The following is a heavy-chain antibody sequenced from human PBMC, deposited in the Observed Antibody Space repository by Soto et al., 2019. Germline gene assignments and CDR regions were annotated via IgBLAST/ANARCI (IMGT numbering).Heavy chain of an antibody. J-gene: IGHJ4*02. CDR1: GFNFNEYY. CDR3: ARLVSRRYFDS. V-gene: IGHV3-11*06. D-gene: IGHD3-9*01. Sequence: QVQLVESGGGLVEPGGSLRLSCAASGFNFNEYYMSWIRQAPGKGLEYIAYIGSLNHYNNYADFVKGRFSISTDDAKNSLQLQMSSLRSEDTAVYYFARLVSRRYFDSWCRGTLVTVSS. CDR2: IGSLNHYN.